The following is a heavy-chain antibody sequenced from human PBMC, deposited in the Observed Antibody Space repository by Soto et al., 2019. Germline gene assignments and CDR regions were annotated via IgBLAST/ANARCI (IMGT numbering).Heavy chain of an antibody. J-gene: IGHJ3*02. CDR2: INHSGST. CDR3: AKMAGGDSDAFDI. CDR1: GGSISSYY. D-gene: IGHD4-17*01. V-gene: IGHV4-34*01. Sequence: SETLSLTCTVSGGSISSYYWSWIRQPPEKGLEWIGEINHSGSTNYNPSLKSRVTISVDRSKNQFSLKLRSVTAADTAVYYCAKMAGGDSDAFDIWGQGTMVTVSS.